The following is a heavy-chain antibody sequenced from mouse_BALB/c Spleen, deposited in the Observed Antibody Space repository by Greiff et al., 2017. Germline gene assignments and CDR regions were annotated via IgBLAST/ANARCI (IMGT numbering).Heavy chain of an antibody. J-gene: IGHJ4*01. CDR3: ARDDGYGGAMDY. CDR1: GFSLTSYG. Sequence: QVQLKESGPGLVAPSQSLSITCTDSGFSLTSYGVHWVRQPPGKGLEWLGVIWAGGSTNYNSALMSRLSISKDNSKSQVFLKMNSLQTDDTAMYYCARDDGYGGAMDYGGQGTSVTVSS. V-gene: IGHV2-9*02. D-gene: IGHD2-14*01. CDR2: IWAGGST.